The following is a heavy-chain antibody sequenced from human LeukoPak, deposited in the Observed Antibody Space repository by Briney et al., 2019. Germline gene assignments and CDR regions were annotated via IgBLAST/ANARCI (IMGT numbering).Heavy chain of an antibody. D-gene: IGHD6-6*01. V-gene: IGHV3-48*03. CDR2: ISSSGSTI. J-gene: IGHJ4*02. CDR1: GFTFSSYE. Sequence: GGSLRLSCAASGFTFSSYEMNWVRQAPGKGLEWVSYISSSGSTIYYADSVKGRFTISRDNAKNSPYLQMNSLRAEDTAVYYCARVTSSSSTGSFDYWGQGTLVTVSS. CDR3: ARVTSSSSTGSFDY.